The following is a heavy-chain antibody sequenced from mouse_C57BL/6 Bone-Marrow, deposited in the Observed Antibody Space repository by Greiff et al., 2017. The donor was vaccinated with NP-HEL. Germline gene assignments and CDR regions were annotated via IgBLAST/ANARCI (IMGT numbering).Heavy chain of an antibody. CDR3: ARHVYYYGSSYPFAY. D-gene: IGHD1-1*01. J-gene: IGHJ3*01. V-gene: IGHV5-17*01. CDR1: GFTFSDYG. Sequence: EVKLVESGGGLVKPGGSLKLSCAASGFTFSDYGMHWVRQAPEKGLEWVAYISSGSSTIYYADTVKGRFTISRDNAKNTLFLQMTSLRSEDTAMYYCARHVYYYGSSYPFAYWGQGTLVTVSA. CDR2: ISSGSSTI.